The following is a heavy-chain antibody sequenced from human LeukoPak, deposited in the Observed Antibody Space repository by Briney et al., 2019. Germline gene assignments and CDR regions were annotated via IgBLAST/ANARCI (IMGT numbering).Heavy chain of an antibody. V-gene: IGHV5-51*01. CDR3: ATGGYCTSTSCYSFFDY. CDR2: IYPGDSDT. J-gene: IGHJ4*02. D-gene: IGHD2-2*02. Sequence: GESLKISCKGSGYSFTTYWIGWVRQMPGKGLEWMGIIYPGDSDTRYSPSFQGQVTISADKSISTAYLQWSSLKASDTAMYYCATGGYCTSTSCYSFFDYWGLGTLVTVAS. CDR1: GYSFTTYW.